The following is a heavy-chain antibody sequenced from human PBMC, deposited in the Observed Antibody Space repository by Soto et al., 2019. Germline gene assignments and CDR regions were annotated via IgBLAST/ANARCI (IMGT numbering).Heavy chain of an antibody. CDR2: DYWDDSE. J-gene: IGHJ4*02. D-gene: IGHD2-15*01. V-gene: IGHV2-5*02. CDR3: ARIVGALPVRGALEF. Sequence: QITLKESGPTLVKPTQTLTLTCTFSGFSLYTSGVNVGWIRQTPGQALEWLALDYWDDSERYSPSLQCRLTITKDTYMNRVVLTMINMDPVDIATYYCARIVGALPVRGALEFWVQGTIDTVSS. CDR1: GFSLYTSGVN.